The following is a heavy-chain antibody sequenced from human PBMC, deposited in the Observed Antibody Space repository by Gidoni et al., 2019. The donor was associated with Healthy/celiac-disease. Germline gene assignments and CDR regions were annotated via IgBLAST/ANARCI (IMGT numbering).Heavy chain of an antibody. Sequence: QVQLVESGGGVVQPGRSLRLSCAASGVPFSSYGMHWVRQAPGKRLECVAVIWYDGSNEYYAYSVKCRFTISRDNSKNTLYLQMNSLRAEDTAVYYCARDPLPYYDGYAFDIWGQGTMVTVAS. D-gene: IGHD3-3*01. CDR1: GVPFSSYG. CDR2: IWYDGSNE. CDR3: ARDPLPYYDGYAFDI. V-gene: IGHV3-33*01. J-gene: IGHJ3*02.